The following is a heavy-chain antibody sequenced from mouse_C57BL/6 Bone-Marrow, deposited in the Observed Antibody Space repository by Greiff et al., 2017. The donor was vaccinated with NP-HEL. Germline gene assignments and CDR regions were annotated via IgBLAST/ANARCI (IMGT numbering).Heavy chain of an antibody. CDR1: GFTFSSYA. J-gene: IGHJ2*01. Sequence: EVHLVESGGGLVKPGGSLKLSCAASGFTFSSYAMSWVRQTPEKRLEWVATISDGGSYTYYPDNVKGRFTISRDNAKNNLYLQMSHLKSEDTAMYYCARGFYYGYFDYWGQGTTLTVSS. D-gene: IGHD1-1*01. CDR2: ISDGGSYT. V-gene: IGHV5-4*01. CDR3: ARGFYYGYFDY.